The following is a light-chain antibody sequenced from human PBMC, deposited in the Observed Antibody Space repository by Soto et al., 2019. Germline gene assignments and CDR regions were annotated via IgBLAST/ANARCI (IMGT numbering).Light chain of an antibody. CDR1: QSVTSNY. CDR2: TAS. J-gene: IGKJ5*01. CDR3: QQYASSPIT. V-gene: IGKV3-20*01. Sequence: EIVLTQSPGTLSLSPGERATLSCRASQSVTSNYLAWYQQKPGQAPRLLIHTASRRATGIPDRFGGSGSGTDFTLTIRRLDPEDFEVYFCQQYASSPITFGQGTRLEIK.